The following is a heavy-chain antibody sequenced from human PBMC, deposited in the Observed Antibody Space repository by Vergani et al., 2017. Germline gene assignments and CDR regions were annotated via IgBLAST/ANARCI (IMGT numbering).Heavy chain of an antibody. CDR2: SSSSSSYI. V-gene: IGHV3-21*01. Sequence: EVQLVESGGGLVKPGGSLRLSCSASGFTFSSYSMNWVRQAPGKGMEWVSSSSSSSSYIYYADSVKGRLTISRDNATNSLYLQMNSLRAEDTAVYYGASGYDDYYYYGMDVWGQGTTVTVS. J-gene: IGHJ6*02. D-gene: IGHD5-12*01. CDR3: ASGYDDYYYYGMDV. CDR1: GFTFSSYS.